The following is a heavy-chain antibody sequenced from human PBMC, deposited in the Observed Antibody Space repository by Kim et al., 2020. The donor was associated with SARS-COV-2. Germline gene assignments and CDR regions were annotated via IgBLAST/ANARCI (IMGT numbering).Heavy chain of an antibody. J-gene: IGHJ6*02. D-gene: IGHD2-15*01. CDR2: ISGSADTT. CDR3: ARDRGGSGYFPHDV. V-gene: IGHV3-23*01. Sequence: GGSLRLSCAASGFTFSNYAMNWVRQAPGRGLEWVSVISGSADTTYFADSVRGRFTISRDDSKNTLYLQMNSLRAEDTAIYYCARDRGGSGYFPHDVWR. CDR1: GFTFSNYA.